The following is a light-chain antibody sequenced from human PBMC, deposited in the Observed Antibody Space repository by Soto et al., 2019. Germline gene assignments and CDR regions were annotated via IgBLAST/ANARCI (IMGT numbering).Light chain of an antibody. Sequence: DIQMIQSPSSLSASVGDRVTITCRASQDISNFVAWYQQKPGKVPKLLISGASTLQSEVPTRFSGGGSGTDFTLTISSLQPDDVATYYRQTYSLAPQTFGQGTKVEI. CDR1: QDISNF. J-gene: IGKJ1*01. CDR3: QTYSLAPQT. V-gene: IGKV1-27*01. CDR2: GAS.